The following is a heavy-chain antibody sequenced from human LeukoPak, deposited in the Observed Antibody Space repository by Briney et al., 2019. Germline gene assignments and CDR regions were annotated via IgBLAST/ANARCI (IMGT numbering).Heavy chain of an antibody. CDR1: GITLSNYG. CDR2: ISDSGGSA. J-gene: IGHJ4*02. CDR3: AKRGVVIRVILVGFHKEAYYFDS. Sequence: GGSLRLSCAVSGITLSNYGMSWVRQAPGKGLEWVAGISDSGGSANYADSVKGRFTISRDNPKNTLYLQMNSLRAEDTAVYFCAKRGVVIRVILVGFHKEAYYFDSWGQGALVTVSS. V-gene: IGHV3-23*01. D-gene: IGHD3-22*01.